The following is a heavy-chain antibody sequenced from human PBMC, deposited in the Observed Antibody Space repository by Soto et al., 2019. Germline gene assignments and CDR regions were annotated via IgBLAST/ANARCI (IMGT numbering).Heavy chain of an antibody. V-gene: IGHV3-23*01. Sequence: EVQLLESGGGLVQPGGSLRLSCAASGFTFSSYAMSWVRQAPGKGLEWVSAISGSGGSTYYADSVKGRFTISRDNSKNTLYLQLNGLRAEDTAVYYCAKEGAAYCGGECYSPVGGMEVWGQGATVTVSS. CDR1: GFTFSSYA. D-gene: IGHD2-21*01. CDR2: ISGSGGST. CDR3: AKEGAAYCGGECYSPVGGMEV. J-gene: IGHJ6*02.